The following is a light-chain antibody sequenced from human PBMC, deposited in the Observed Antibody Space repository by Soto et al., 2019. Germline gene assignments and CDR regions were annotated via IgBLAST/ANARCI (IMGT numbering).Light chain of an antibody. CDR1: SSDVGGYNY. Sequence: QSVLTQPASVSGSPGQSITTSCTGTSSDVGGYNYVCWYQQHPGKAPKLMIYEVSNRPSGVSTRFSGSKSGNTASLTISGLQAEDEADYYCSSYTSGSALYVFGTGTKVTVL. V-gene: IGLV2-14*01. J-gene: IGLJ1*01. CDR2: EVS. CDR3: SSYTSGSALYV.